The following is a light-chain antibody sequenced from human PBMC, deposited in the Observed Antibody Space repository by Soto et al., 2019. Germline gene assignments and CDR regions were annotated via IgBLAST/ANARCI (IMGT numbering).Light chain of an antibody. CDR3: QQRSDWPIT. J-gene: IGKJ5*01. V-gene: IGKV3-15*01. Sequence: EIVMTQSPATLSVSPGERATLSCRASQSVGSGLSWYQQKPGQAPRLLIYGASTRATGIPVRFSGSGSGTDFTLAINRLEPDDFAVYYCQQRSDWPITFGQGTRLEI. CDR2: GAS. CDR1: QSVGSG.